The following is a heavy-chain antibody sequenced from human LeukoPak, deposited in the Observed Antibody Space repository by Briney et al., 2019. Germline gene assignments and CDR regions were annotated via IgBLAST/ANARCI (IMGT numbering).Heavy chain of an antibody. Sequence: GGSLRLSCAASGFTFSSYSMKWVRQAPGKGLEWVSSISSSSSYIYYADSVKGRFTISRDNAKNSLYLQMNSLRAEDTAVYYCASYTAASDAFDIWGQGTMVTVSS. CDR2: ISSSSSYI. CDR3: ASYTAASDAFDI. D-gene: IGHD5-18*01. J-gene: IGHJ3*02. CDR1: GFTFSSYS. V-gene: IGHV3-21*01.